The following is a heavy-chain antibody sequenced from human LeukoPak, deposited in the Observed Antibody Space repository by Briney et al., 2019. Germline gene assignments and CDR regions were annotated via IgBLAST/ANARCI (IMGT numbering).Heavy chain of an antibody. D-gene: IGHD4-23*01. CDR1: GGSISSYY. V-gene: IGHV4-59*08. J-gene: IGHJ4*02. Sequence: PSETLSLTCTVSGGSISSYYWSWIRQPPGKGLEWIGYIYYSGSTNYNPSLKSRVTISVDTSKNQFSLKLSSVTAADTAVYYCARGGGNLGYYFDYWGQGTLVTVSS. CDR3: ARGGGNLGYYFDY. CDR2: IYYSGST.